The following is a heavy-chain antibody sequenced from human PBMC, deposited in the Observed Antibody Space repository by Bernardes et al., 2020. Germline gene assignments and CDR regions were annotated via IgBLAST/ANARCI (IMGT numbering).Heavy chain of an antibody. CDR1: GFTFSSYA. V-gene: IGHV3-23*01. J-gene: IGHJ4*02. CDR2: ISGSGGST. Sequence: GGSLRLSCAASGFTFSSYAMSWVRQAPGKGLAWVSAISGSGGSTYYADSVKGRFTISRDNSKNTLYLQMNSLRAEDTAVYYCSKRQNYYDSSGYLDPFDYWGQGTLVTVSA. CDR3: SKRQNYYDSSGYLDPFDY. D-gene: IGHD3-22*01.